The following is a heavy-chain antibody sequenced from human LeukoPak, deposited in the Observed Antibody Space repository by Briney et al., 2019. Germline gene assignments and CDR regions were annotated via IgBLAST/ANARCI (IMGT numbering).Heavy chain of an antibody. J-gene: IGHJ3*02. CDR3: ARDSDYYDSSGYRHHAFDI. V-gene: IGHV4-61*01. CDR2: IYYSGST. CDR1: GVSLSSGSYH. Sequence: SETLSLTCTVSGVSLSSGSYHWSWIRQPPGKGLEWIGYIYYSGSTNYNPSLKSRITISVDTSKNQLSLKLSSVTAADTAVYYCARDSDYYDSSGYRHHAFDIWGQGTMVTVSS. D-gene: IGHD3-22*01.